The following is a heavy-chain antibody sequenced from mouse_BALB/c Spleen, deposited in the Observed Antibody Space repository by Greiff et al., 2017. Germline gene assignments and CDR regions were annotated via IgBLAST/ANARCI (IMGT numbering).Heavy chain of an antibody. Sequence: EVQLQQSGAELVRPGALVKLSCKASGFNIKDYYMHWVKQRPEQGLEWIGWIDPENGNTIYDPKFQGKASITADTSSNTAYLQLSSLTSEDTAVYYCARRGYDGGLGFAYGGQGTLVTVSA. V-gene: IGHV14-1*02. D-gene: IGHD2-2*01. CDR2: IDPENGNT. CDR1: GFNIKDYY. J-gene: IGHJ3*01. CDR3: ARRGYDGGLGFAY.